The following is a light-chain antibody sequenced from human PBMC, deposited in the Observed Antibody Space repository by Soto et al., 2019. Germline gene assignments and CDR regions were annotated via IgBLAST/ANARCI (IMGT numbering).Light chain of an antibody. CDR2: KTS. V-gene: IGKV1-5*03. J-gene: IGKJ2*01. CDR3: EEDNNGPGYI. Sequence: DIQMTQSPSTLSASVGDRVTITCRASQSFGRWLAWYQQKPGKVPALMIYKTSTLERGVPSRFSGSGSWTDSTPIISSLQPDDFAASYCEEDNNGPGYIFGQGT. CDR1: QSFGRW.